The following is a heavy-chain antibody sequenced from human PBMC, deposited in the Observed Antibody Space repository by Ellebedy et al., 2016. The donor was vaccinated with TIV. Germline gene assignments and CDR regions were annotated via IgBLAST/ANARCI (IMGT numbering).Heavy chain of an antibody. J-gene: IGHJ5*02. Sequence: MPSETLSLTCTVSGGAISSYYWGWIRQAPGKGLEWIGRIQSSGSASYNPSLKSRVSMSVDTSKSQFSLKLRSVTAADTAVYYCASTTYGNYVWFDPWGPGTLVTVSS. CDR1: GGAISSYY. CDR2: IQSSGSA. V-gene: IGHV4-4*07. CDR3: ASTTYGNYVWFDP. D-gene: IGHD1-7*01.